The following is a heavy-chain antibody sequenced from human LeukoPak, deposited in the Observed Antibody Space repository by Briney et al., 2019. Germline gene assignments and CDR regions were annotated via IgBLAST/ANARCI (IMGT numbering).Heavy chain of an antibody. CDR1: GFTFSRTA. J-gene: IGHJ4*02. CDR2: ISGSGVGT. Sequence: PGGSLRLSCAASGFTFSRTAMSWVRQAPGKGLEWVANISGSGVGTYYAASVKGRFNISRDNSKNTLYLQMNSLRTEDTAMYYCAKDANYLRSGSFFIPFDYWGQGTLVSVYS. D-gene: IGHD4/OR15-4a*01. CDR3: AKDANYLRSGSFFIPFDY. V-gene: IGHV3-23*01.